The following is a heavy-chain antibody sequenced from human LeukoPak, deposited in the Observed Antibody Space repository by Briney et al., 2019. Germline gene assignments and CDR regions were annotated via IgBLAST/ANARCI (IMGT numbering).Heavy chain of an antibody. Sequence: PGGSLRLSCAASGFAFNTFAIHWVRLAPGKGLEWVALIWYDGSNKYYADSVKGRFTISRDNSKNTLYLEMNSLRAEDTAVYYCAKNRHYYFYGMDVWGQGTTVTVSS. CDR3: AKNRHYYFYGMDV. CDR2: IWYDGSNK. J-gene: IGHJ6*02. V-gene: IGHV3-33*03. CDR1: GFAFNTFA.